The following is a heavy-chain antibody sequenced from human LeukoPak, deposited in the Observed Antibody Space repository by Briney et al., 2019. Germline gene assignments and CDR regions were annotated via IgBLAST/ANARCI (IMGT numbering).Heavy chain of an antibody. CDR1: SGSLSSSKW. CDR3: ATTAAITAPDNYFDS. V-gene: IGHV4/OR15-8*02. Sequence: SETLSLTCAVSSGSLSSSKWWSWVRQPPGKGLEWIGEISNSRNTNYNPSLKSRVTISIDKSKNQFSLKLSSVTAADTAVYYCATTAAITAPDNYFDSWGQGTLVTVSS. CDR2: ISNSRNT. D-gene: IGHD6-6*01. J-gene: IGHJ4*02.